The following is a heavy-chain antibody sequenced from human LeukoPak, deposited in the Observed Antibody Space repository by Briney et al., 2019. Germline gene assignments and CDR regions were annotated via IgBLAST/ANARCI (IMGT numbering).Heavy chain of an antibody. J-gene: IGHJ4*02. V-gene: IGHV3-23*01. CDR2: ISGSGGTT. D-gene: IGHD1-26*01. Sequence: ETLSLTCTVSGGSISSYYWSWVRQAPGKGLEWVSGISGSGGTTYYADSAKGRFTISRDNSKNTLYLQMNSLRAEDTAVYYCATSGSYNYWGQETLVTVSS. CDR3: ATSGSYNY. CDR1: GGSISSYY.